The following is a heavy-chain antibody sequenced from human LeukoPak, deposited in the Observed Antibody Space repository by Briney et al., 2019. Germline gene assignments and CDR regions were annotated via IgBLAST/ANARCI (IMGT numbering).Heavy chain of an antibody. CDR3: ARVRCSGGSCPYYYYYYYMDV. CDR1: GGSFSGYY. J-gene: IGHJ6*03. CDR2: INHSGST. Sequence: SETLSLTCAVYGGSFSGYYWSWIRQPPGKGLEWIGEINHSGSTNYNPSLKSRVTISVDTSKNQFSLKMRFVTAADTAVYYCARVRCSGGSCPYYYYYYYMDVWGKGTTVTVSS. V-gene: IGHV4-34*01. D-gene: IGHD2-15*01.